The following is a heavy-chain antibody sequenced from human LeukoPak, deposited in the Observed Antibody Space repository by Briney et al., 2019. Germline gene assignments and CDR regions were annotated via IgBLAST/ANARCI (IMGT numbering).Heavy chain of an antibody. CDR3: ARVAGYCSGGSCYGNNWFDP. CDR1: GGTFSSYA. J-gene: IGHJ5*02. CDR2: IIPIFGTA. D-gene: IGHD2-15*01. Sequence: ASVKVSCKASGGTFSSYAISWVRQAPGQGLEWMGGIIPIFGTANYAQKFQGRVTITADESTSTAYMELSSLRSEDTAVYYCARVAGYCSGGSCYGNNWFDPWGQGTLVTVSS. V-gene: IGHV1-69*01.